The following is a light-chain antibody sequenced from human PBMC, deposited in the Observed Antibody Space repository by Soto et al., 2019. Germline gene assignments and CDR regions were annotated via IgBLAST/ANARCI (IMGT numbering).Light chain of an antibody. J-gene: IGLJ1*01. Sequence: SYELTQPPSVSVAPGQTARITCGGNNIGGKSVHWYQQKPGQAPVLVVYDDSDRPTGIPDRFSGANSGDTATLTIRRVEAGDEADYYCHVWDSSSDHYVFGTETKVTVL. V-gene: IGLV3-21*02. CDR2: DDS. CDR3: HVWDSSSDHYV. CDR1: NIGGKS.